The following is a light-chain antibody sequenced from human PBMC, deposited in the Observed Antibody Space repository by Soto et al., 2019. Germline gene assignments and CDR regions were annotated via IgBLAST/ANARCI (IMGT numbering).Light chain of an antibody. J-gene: IGKJ5*01. CDR2: GGA. V-gene: IGKV1-39*01. Sequence: DIQMTQSPSSLSASVGDRVTITCRASQTIGAYLNWYQQKPDQPPKLLIHGGATLQRGVPSRFSGGGSGTEFTLTISSLQPDDFAVYYCQQYNNWITFGQGTRLEIK. CDR3: QQYNNWIT. CDR1: QTIGAY.